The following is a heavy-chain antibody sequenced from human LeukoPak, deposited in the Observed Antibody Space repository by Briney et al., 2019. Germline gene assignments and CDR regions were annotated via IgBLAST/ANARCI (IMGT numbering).Heavy chain of an antibody. CDR3: ARDPSGSGWSLNN. Sequence: GGSLRLSCAASGFTFNTYTMNWVRQAPGKGLEWVSYISGSSGIIDYADSVRGRFTISRDNAKNSLYLQMNSLRAEDTAVYYCARDPSGSGWSLNNWGQGTLVTVSS. J-gene: IGHJ4*02. D-gene: IGHD6-19*01. CDR1: GFTFNTYT. V-gene: IGHV3-48*01. CDR2: ISGSSGII.